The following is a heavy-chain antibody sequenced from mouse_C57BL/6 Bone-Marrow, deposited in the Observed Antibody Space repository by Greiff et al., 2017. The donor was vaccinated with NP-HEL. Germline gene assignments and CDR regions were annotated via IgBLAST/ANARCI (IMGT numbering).Heavy chain of an antibody. J-gene: IGHJ4*01. CDR2: IYPGDGDT. CDR1: GYAFSSYW. Sequence: VKLMESGAELVKPGASVKISCKASGYAFSSYWMNWVKQRPGKGLEWIGQIYPGDGDTNYNGKFKGKATLTADKSSSTAYMQLSSLTSEDSAVYFCARRFITTVDYYAMDYWGQGTSVTVSS. V-gene: IGHV1-80*01. CDR3: ARRFITTVDYYAMDY. D-gene: IGHD1-1*01.